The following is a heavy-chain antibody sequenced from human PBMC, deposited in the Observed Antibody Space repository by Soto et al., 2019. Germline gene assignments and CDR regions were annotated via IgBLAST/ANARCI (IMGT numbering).Heavy chain of an antibody. Sequence: GGSLRLSCAASGFTFSSYAMSWVRQAPGKGLEWVSAISGSGGSTYYADSVKGRFTISRDNSKNTLYLQMNSLRAEDTAVYYCAKDLVDYGDYVRYWYFDLWGRGTLVTVSS. CDR2: ISGSGGST. J-gene: IGHJ2*01. CDR1: GFTFSSYA. CDR3: AKDLVDYGDYVRYWYFDL. V-gene: IGHV3-23*01. D-gene: IGHD4-17*01.